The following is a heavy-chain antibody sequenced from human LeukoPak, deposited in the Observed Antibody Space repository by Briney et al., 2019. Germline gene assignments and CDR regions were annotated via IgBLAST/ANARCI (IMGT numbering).Heavy chain of an antibody. J-gene: IGHJ3*02. CDR1: GGSFSSHY. D-gene: IGHD3-22*01. Sequence: PSETLSLTCTVSGGSFSSHYWSWIRQPPGKGLEWVSGINWNGGSTGYADSVKGRFTISRDNAKNSLYLQMNSLRAEDTALYYCARDYDSSGYSDAFDIWGQGTMVTVSS. CDR3: ARDYDSSGYSDAFDI. V-gene: IGHV3-20*04. CDR2: INWNGGST.